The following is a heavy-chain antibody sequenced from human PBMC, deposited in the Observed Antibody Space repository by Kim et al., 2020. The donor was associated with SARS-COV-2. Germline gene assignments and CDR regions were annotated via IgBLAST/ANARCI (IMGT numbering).Heavy chain of an antibody. Sequence: TNYADSVRCRFTVSRDNAKNSLYLQMNGLGAEDTAVYYCARGGYSYGYVYWGQGTLVSVSS. D-gene: IGHD5-18*01. J-gene: IGHJ4*02. V-gene: IGHV3-11*05. CDR3: ARGGYSYGYVY. CDR2: T.